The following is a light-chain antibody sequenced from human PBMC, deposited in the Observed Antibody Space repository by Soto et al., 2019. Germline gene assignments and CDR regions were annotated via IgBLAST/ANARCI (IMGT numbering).Light chain of an antibody. CDR2: AIS. J-gene: IGKJ2*01. CDR3: QQSYSTPYT. V-gene: IGKV1-39*01. CDR1: QSITNY. Sequence: DIQMTQSPSSLSASVGDRVTITCRASQSITNYLNWYQQKPGKAPKLLMYAISTLQSGVPSRFGGSGSGTEFTLTSSSLQPDYFATYYCQQSYSTPYTIGQGTKVDIK.